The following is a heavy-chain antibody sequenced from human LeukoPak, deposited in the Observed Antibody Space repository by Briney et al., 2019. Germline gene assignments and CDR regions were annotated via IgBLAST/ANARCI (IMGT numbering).Heavy chain of an antibody. CDR2: IYTSGST. CDR3: AEEWPGPIDY. V-gene: IGHV4-61*02. J-gene: IGHJ4*02. CDR1: GGSISSGSYY. D-gene: IGHD3-3*01. Sequence: SETLSLTCTVSGGSISSGSYYWSWIRRPAGKGLEWIGRIYTSGSTNYNPSLKSRVAISVDTSKNQFSLKLSSVTAADTAVYYCAEEWPGPIDYWGQGTLVTVSS.